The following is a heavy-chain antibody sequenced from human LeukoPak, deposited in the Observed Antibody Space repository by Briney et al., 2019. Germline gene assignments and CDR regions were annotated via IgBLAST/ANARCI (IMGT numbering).Heavy chain of an antibody. CDR2: IYSGGST. D-gene: IGHD3-10*01. CDR3: AREGIRVRGVIIRDYGMDV. CDR1: GFTVSSNY. Sequence: QPGGSLRLSCAASGFTVSSNYMSWVRQAPGKGLEWVSVIYSGGSTYYADSVKGRFTISRHNSKNTLYLQMNSLRAEDTAVYYCAREGIRVRGVIIRDYGMDVWGQGTTVTVSS. J-gene: IGHJ6*02. V-gene: IGHV3-53*04.